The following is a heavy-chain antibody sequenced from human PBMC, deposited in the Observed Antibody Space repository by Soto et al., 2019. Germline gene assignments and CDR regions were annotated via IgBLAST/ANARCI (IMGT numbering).Heavy chain of an antibody. J-gene: IGHJ6*02. CDR3: ARGLYYGAGSYSPDCMDV. CDR2: VSPPFRTS. V-gene: IGHV1-69*01. D-gene: IGHD3-10*01. CDR1: GVSFNNNG. Sequence: QVQLVQSGAEVKKPGSSVKVSCKTSGVSFNNNGIGWVRQAPGHGLEWMGGVSPPFRTSNYARKFQGRILSTADASTGTVNIELSSLTSEDTVQYCCARGLYYGAGSYSPDCMDVLGQGTTVTVSS.